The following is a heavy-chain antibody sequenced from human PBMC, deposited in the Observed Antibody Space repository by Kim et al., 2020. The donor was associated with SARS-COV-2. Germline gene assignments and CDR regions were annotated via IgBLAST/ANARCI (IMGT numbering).Heavy chain of an antibody. CDR3: ARNFPSGGDIVVVPAAIHREYYYGMDV. V-gene: IGHV3-74*01. CDR1: GFTFSSYW. J-gene: IGHJ6*02. Sequence: GGSLRLSCAASGFTFSSYWMHWVRQAPGKGLVWVSRINSDGSSTSYADSVKGRFTISRDNAKNTLYLQMNSLRAEDTAVYYCARNFPSGGDIVVVPAAIHREYYYGMDVWGQGTTVTVSS. D-gene: IGHD2-2*01. CDR2: INSDGSST.